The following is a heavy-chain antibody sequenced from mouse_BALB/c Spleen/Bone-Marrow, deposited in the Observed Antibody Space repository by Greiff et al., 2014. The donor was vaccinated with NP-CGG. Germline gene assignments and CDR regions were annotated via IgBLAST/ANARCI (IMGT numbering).Heavy chain of an antibody. CDR3: ARSHGYYPYWYFDV. CDR1: GYTFTSYW. Sequence: LVESGAELVKPGAPVKLSCKASGYTFTSYWMNWVKQRPGRGLGWIGRIDPSDSETHYNQKFKDKATLTVDKSSSTAYIQLSSLTSEDSAVYYCARSHGYYPYWYFDVWGAGTTVTVSS. J-gene: IGHJ1*01. CDR2: IDPSDSET. D-gene: IGHD2-3*01. V-gene: IGHV1-69*02.